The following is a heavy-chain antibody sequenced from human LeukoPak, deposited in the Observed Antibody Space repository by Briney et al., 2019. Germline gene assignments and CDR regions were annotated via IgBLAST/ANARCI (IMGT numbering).Heavy chain of an antibody. D-gene: IGHD3-22*01. Sequence: ASVKVSCKASGYTFTGYYIHWVRQAPGQGLEWMGWINPNSGGTNYAQKFQGRVTMTRDTSISTAYMDLSSLISDDTAVYYCARDQTYYYDSSGYSTPPTKEYWGQGTLVTVSS. V-gene: IGHV1-2*02. CDR2: INPNSGGT. CDR1: GYTFTGYY. J-gene: IGHJ4*02. CDR3: ARDQTYYYDSSGYSTPPTKEY.